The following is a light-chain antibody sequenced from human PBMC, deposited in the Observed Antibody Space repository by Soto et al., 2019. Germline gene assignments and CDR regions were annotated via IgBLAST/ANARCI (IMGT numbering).Light chain of an antibody. J-gene: IGLJ1*01. CDR2: EVT. Sequence: QSALTQPASVSGSPGQSITISCTGTGSDVGGYDYVSWYQHHPGKAPKVMIYEVTNRPSGVSNRFSGSKSGNTASLTVSGLLPEDEADSYCSSYTSISTYVFGTGAKVTVL. CDR3: SSYTSISTYV. CDR1: GSDVGGYDY. V-gene: IGLV2-14*01.